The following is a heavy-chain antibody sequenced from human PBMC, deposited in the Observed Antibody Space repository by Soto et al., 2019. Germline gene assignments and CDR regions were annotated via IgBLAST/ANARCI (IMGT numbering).Heavy chain of an antibody. CDR3: AKDQAAHITIFGVVFDY. CDR1: GFTFSSYG. V-gene: IGHV3-30*18. D-gene: IGHD3-3*01. Sequence: HGGSLRLSCAASGFTFSSYGMHWVRQAPGKGLEWVAVISYDGSNKYYADSVKGRFTISRDNSKNTLYLQMNSLRAEDTAVYYCAKDQAAHITIFGVVFDYWGQGTLVTVSS. J-gene: IGHJ4*02. CDR2: ISYDGSNK.